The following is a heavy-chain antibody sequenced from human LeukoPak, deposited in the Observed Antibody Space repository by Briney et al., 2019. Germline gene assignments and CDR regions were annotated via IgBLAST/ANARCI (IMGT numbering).Heavy chain of an antibody. Sequence: ASVKLSCTASGYTFTSYGISWVRQAPGQGLEWMGWIITHNGNTNYTQKLKGRVTMTTDTSTTTAYMELRSLRSDDTAVYYCARAYCSSTSCYAVDYWGQGTLVTVSS. D-gene: IGHD2-2*01. CDR3: ARAYCSSTSCYAVDY. CDR1: GYTFTSYG. CDR2: IITHNGNT. J-gene: IGHJ4*02. V-gene: IGHV1-18*01.